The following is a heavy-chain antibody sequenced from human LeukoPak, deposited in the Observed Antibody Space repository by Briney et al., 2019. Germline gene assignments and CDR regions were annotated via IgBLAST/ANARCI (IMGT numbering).Heavy chain of an antibody. D-gene: IGHD6-19*01. CDR1: GFTLSNYW. Sequence: GGSLRLACAASGFTLSNYWIHWVRQAPGKGLEWVAVISYDGSNKYYADSVKGRFTISRDNSKNTLYLQMNSLRAEDTAVYYCAKDPVAATYYYYYYMDVWGKGTTVTVSS. CDR3: AKDPVAATYYYYYYMDV. V-gene: IGHV3-30*18. J-gene: IGHJ6*03. CDR2: ISYDGSNK.